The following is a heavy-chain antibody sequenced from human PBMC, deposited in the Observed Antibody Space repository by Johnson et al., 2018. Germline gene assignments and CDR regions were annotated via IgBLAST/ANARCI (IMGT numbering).Heavy chain of an antibody. CDR1: GFTFSTYA. J-gene: IGHJ3*01. CDR2: VSSDGGST. V-gene: IGHV3-64*02. Sequence: QLVETGEGLVQPVGSLRLSCSASGFTFSTYAMHWVRQAPGKGLEYVSAVSSDGGSTFYADSVKGRFTISRDKSKNTLYLQMGTLRAEDTAVYYCARGSAHFYDSSGYPGAFDFWGQGTMVTVSS. CDR3: ARGSAHFYDSSGYPGAFDF. D-gene: IGHD3-22*01.